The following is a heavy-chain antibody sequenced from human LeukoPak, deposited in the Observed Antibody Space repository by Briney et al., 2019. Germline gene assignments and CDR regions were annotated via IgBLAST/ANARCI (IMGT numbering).Heavy chain of an antibody. CDR2: ISYDGSNK. CDR3: ARGVGI. CDR1: GFTFSSYA. V-gene: IGHV3-30-3*01. Sequence: PGGSLRLSCAASGFTFSSYAMHWVRQAPGKGLEWVAVISYDGSNKYYADSVKGRFTISRDNSKNTLYLQMNSLRAEDTAVYYCARGVGIWGQGTMVTVSS. D-gene: IGHD3-16*01. J-gene: IGHJ3*02.